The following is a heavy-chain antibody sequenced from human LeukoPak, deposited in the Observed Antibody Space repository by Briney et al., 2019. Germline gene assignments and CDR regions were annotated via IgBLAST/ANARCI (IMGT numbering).Heavy chain of an antibody. J-gene: IGHJ4*02. V-gene: IGHV4-30-2*01. CDR3: ARGRRDGYNLKHYYFDY. CDR2: VYHSGST. D-gene: IGHD5-24*01. CDR1: GGSISSGGYS. Sequence: SQTLSLTCAVSGGSISSGGYSWSWIRQPPGKGLEWIGYVYHSGSTYYNPSLKSRVTISVDRSKNQFSLKLSSVTAADTAVYYCARGRRDGYNLKHYYFDYWGQGTLVTVSS.